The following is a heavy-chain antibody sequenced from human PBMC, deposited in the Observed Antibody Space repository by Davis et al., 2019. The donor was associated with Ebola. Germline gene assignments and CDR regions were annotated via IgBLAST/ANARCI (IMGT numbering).Heavy chain of an antibody. V-gene: IGHV3-48*02. CDR3: AGVGATPY. CDR2: ISSSSSTI. Sequence: GESLKISCAASGFTFSSYSMNWVRQAPGKGLEWVSYISSSSSTIYYADSVKGRFNISRDNAKNSLYLQMNSLRDEDTAVYYCAGVGATPYWGQGTLVTVSS. J-gene: IGHJ4*02. D-gene: IGHD1-26*01. CDR1: GFTFSSYS.